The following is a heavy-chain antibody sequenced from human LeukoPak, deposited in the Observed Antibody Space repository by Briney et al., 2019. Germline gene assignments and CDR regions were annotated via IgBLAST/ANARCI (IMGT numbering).Heavy chain of an antibody. Sequence: ASVKVSCKASGYTFTSYGISWVRQAPGQGLEWMGWISAYNGNTNYARKLQGRVTMTTDTSTSTAYMELRSLRSDDTAVYYCARDGLFWSGYYFSVFGDWFDPWGQGTLVTVSS. CDR1: GYTFTSYG. V-gene: IGHV1-18*01. CDR3: ARDGLFWSGYYFSVFGDWFDP. D-gene: IGHD3-3*01. J-gene: IGHJ5*02. CDR2: ISAYNGNT.